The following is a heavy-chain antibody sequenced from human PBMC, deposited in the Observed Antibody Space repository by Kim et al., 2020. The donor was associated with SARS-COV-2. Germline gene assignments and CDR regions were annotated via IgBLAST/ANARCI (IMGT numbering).Heavy chain of an antibody. CDR3: ASRYCSGGSCYP. D-gene: IGHD2-15*01. Sequence: YYADSVKGRLTISRDNAKNSLYLQMNSLRAEDTAVYYCASRYCSGGSCYPWGQGTLVTVSS. V-gene: IGHV3-21*01. J-gene: IGHJ5*02.